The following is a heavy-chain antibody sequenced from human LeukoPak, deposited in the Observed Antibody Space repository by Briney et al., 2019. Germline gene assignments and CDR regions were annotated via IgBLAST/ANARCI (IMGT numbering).Heavy chain of an antibody. CDR3: ARGGSWTGSFTDFDY. CDR2: IKEDGSEK. D-gene: IGHD3/OR15-3a*01. J-gene: IGHJ4*02. V-gene: IGHV3-7*03. CDR1: GFSFSSYW. Sequence: PGGSLRPSCAASGFSFSSYWMSWVRQAPGKGLEWVANIKEDGSEKYYVDSVKGRLTISRDNAKNSLYLQMNSLRVEDTAVYYCARGGSWTGSFTDFDYWGQGTLVTVSS.